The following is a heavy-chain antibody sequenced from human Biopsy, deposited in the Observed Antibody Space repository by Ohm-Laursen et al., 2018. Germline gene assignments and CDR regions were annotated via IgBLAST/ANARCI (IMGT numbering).Heavy chain of an antibody. D-gene: IGHD3-9*01. Sequence: TLSLTCSVSGASVKTSGYFWASIRQRPGKGLEWIGYISYNERTHYNPSLTSRLAISFDTSNNRISLQLRSVSVADTAVYYCVREPKTGTAEAWYFDLWGRGSPVTVPS. CDR3: VREPKTGTAEAWYFDL. CDR1: GASVKTSGYF. J-gene: IGHJ2*01. V-gene: IGHV4-31*03. CDR2: ISYNERT.